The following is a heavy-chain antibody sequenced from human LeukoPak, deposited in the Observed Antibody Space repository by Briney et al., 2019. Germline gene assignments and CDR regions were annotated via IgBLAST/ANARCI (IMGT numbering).Heavy chain of an antibody. V-gene: IGHV4-59*08. CDR2: IYYGGST. J-gene: IGHJ4*02. CDR1: GDSITSYY. Sequence: SETLSLTCTVSGDSITSYYWSWIRQPPGKGLEWIGYIYYGGSTNYNPSLKSRVTISVDTSKSQFSLKLSSVTAADTAVYYCARATRNSSSWYRTLNYYDYWAREPWSPSPQ. D-gene: IGHD6-13*01. CDR3: ARATRNSSSWYRTLNYYDY.